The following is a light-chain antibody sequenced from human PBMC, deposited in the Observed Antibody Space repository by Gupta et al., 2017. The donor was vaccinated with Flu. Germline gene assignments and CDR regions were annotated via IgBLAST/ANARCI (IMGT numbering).Light chain of an antibody. Sequence: SYVLTQPPSLSVAPGQTARITCGGNDIGTKSVQWYQQKPGQAPLLVVYADSDRPSGIPERFSGSNSVNTATLTISRVEVGDEADYYCQVWDSRTDHVVFGGGTKLTV. J-gene: IGLJ2*01. CDR1: DIGTKS. CDR3: QVWDSRTDHVV. CDR2: ADS. V-gene: IGLV3-21*02.